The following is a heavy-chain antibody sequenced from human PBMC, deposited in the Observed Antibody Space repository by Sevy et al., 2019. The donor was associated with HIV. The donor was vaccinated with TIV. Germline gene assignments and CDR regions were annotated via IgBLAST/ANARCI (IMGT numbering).Heavy chain of an antibody. CDR1: DDSINSYY. J-gene: IGHJ4*02. CDR2: IYNNIGST. D-gene: IGHD2-2*01. V-gene: IGHV4-59*08. CDR3: ARGAVVIGTAATPVLDF. Sequence: SETLSLTCSVSDDSINSYYWSWIRQSPGKGLEWIGYIYNNIGSTSYNPSLTSRVTISVDTSKNHFSLKLTSVTAADTAIYYCARGAVVIGTAATPVLDFWGLGSLVTVSS.